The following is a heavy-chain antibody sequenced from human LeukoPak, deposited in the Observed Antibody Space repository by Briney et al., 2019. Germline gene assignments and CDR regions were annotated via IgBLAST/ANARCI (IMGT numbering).Heavy chain of an antibody. CDR1: GYTFTGYY. Sequence: ALVKVSCKASGYTFTGYYMHWVRQAPGQGLEWMGWNNPNSGGTNYAQKFQGRVTMTRDTSISTAYMELSRLRSDDTAVYYCAREGSHGDDAFDIWGQGTMVTVSS. CDR2: NNPNSGGT. CDR3: AREGSHGDDAFDI. V-gene: IGHV1-2*02. J-gene: IGHJ3*02.